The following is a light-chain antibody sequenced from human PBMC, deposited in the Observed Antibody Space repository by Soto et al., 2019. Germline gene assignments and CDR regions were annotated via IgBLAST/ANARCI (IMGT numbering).Light chain of an antibody. J-gene: IGKJ5*01. CDR2: GAF. CDR1: LDINRW. Sequence: DIQMTQSPSSVSVSVGDRVTITCRASLDINRWLAWYQVRPGKPPKLLIAGAFVLQSGVPSRFSGSGYGTDFALTIDNLQPEDFATYYCQQADSFPTTFGQGTRLDI. V-gene: IGKV1-12*01. CDR3: QQADSFPTT.